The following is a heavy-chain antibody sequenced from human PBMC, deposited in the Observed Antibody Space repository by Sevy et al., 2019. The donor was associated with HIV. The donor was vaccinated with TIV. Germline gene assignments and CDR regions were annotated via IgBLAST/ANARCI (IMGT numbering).Heavy chain of an antibody. CDR3: ARVTEYYDSNNHEVFDS. CDR2: IKQDGSEK. V-gene: IGHV3-7*01. CDR1: GFTFRNYW. Sequence: GGSLRLSCAASGFTFRNYWMSWVRQAPGKGLEWVANIKQDGSEKYYVDSVKGRVTISRDNTKNSLYLQMNSLRAEDTAVYYCARVTEYYDSNNHEVFDSWGQGTLVTVSS. D-gene: IGHD3-22*01. J-gene: IGHJ5*01.